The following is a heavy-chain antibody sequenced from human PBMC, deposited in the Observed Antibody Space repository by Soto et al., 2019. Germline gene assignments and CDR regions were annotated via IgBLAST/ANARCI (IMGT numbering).Heavy chain of an antibody. D-gene: IGHD3-22*01. CDR3: AKTGLYYASPQFHFDY. J-gene: IGHJ4*02. CDR1: GFTFSSYA. V-gene: IGHV3-23*01. Sequence: EVQLLESGGGLVQPGGSLRLSCAASGFTFSSYAMSWVRQAPGKGLEWVSAISGSGGSTYYADSVKGRFTISRDNSKNTLYLQVNSLRAEDTAVYYCAKTGLYYASPQFHFDYWGQGTLVTVSS. CDR2: ISGSGGST.